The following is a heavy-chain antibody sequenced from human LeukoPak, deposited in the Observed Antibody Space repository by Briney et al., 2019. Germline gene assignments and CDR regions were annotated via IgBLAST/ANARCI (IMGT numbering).Heavy chain of an antibody. J-gene: IGHJ5*02. CDR2: IYHSGST. V-gene: IGHV4-59*12. CDR3: ARGSPGESGFDP. CDR1: GGSISSYY. D-gene: IGHD1-14*01. Sequence: SETLSLTCTVSGGSISSYYWSRIRQPPGKGLEWIGYIYHSGSTYYNPSLKSRVTISVDRSKNQFSLKLSSVTAADTAVYYCARGSPGESGFDPWGQGTLVTVSS.